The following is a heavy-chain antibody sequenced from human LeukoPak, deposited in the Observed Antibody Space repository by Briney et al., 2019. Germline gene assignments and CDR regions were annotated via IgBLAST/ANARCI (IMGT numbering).Heavy chain of an antibody. V-gene: IGHV1-2*02. J-gene: IGHJ5*02. CDR3: ARERKSRWEPGFDP. CDR2: INSNSGRT. CDR1: GYTFTDYY. D-gene: IGHD4-23*01. Sequence: ASVKVSCKASGYTFTDYYLHWVRQAPGQGLEWMGWINSNSGRTHYIQDFQGRVTMTRDTSISTAYMELSRLRSDDTAVYYCARERKSRWEPGFDPWGQGTLVTVSS.